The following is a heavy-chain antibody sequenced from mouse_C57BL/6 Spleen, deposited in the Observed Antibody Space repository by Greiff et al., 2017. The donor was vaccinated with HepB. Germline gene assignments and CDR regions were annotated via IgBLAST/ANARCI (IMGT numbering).Heavy chain of an antibody. CDR3: ARSYYDYAYFDV. V-gene: IGHV2-2*01. D-gene: IGHD2-4*01. CDR2: IWSGGST. CDR1: GFSLTSYG. J-gene: IGHJ1*03. Sequence: QVQLQQSGPGLVQPSQSLSITCTVSGFSLTSYGVHWVRQSPGKGLEWLGVIWSGGSTDYNAAFISRLSISKDNSKSQVFFKMNSLQADDTGIYYCARSYYDYAYFDVWGTGTTVTVSS.